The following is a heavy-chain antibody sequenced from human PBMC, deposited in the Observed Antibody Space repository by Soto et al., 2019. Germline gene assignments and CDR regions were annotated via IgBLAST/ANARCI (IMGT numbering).Heavy chain of an antibody. D-gene: IGHD2-21*02. Sequence: QITLKESGPPLVKPTQTLTLTCTFPGFSLSTGGVAVGWIRQPPGEALEWLALIYWDNDKRYRPSLKSRLTITQDASKRQTVLTMTNMDPVDTATYYCAHRRCGGDCLQSYSSHYYYGMDVWGQGTTVTVSS. CDR2: IYWDNDK. CDR3: AHRRCGGDCLQSYSSHYYYGMDV. V-gene: IGHV2-5*02. J-gene: IGHJ6*02. CDR1: GFSLSTGGVA.